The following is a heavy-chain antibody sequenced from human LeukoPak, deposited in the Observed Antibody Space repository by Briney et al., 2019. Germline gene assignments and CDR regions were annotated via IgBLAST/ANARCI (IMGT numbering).Heavy chain of an antibody. CDR2: IYHSGST. Sequence: SETLSLTCTVSGGSISSYYWSWIRQPPGKGLEWIGYIYHSGSTYYNPSLKSRVTISVDRSKNQFSLKLSSVTAADTAVYYCARYYDSSGPSAFDIWGQGTMVTVSS. D-gene: IGHD3-22*01. CDR3: ARYYDSSGPSAFDI. J-gene: IGHJ3*02. V-gene: IGHV4-59*12. CDR1: GGSISSYY.